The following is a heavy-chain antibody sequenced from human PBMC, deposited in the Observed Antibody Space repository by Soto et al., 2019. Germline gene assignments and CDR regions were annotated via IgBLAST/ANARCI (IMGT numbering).Heavy chain of an antibody. V-gene: IGHV1-69*01. CDR2: ILPIFGTA. J-gene: IGHJ6*03. Sequence: QVQLVQSGAEVKRPGSSVKVSCKASGGTFSSHGISWVRQAPGQGLEWVGGILPIFGTANYAQMFQGRVTITADESTSTAYMELSSLRSEDTAIYYCARDWDHYESSGYNKYYHKMNVWGQGTTVIVSS. CDR1: GGTFSSHG. CDR3: ARDWDHYESSGYNKYYHKMNV. D-gene: IGHD3-22*01.